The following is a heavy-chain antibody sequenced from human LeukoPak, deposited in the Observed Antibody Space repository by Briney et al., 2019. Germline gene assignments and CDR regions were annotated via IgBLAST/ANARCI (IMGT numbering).Heavy chain of an antibody. J-gene: IGHJ4*02. V-gene: IGHV1-69*13. Sequence: ASVKVSCKASGYTFTSYGISWVRQAPGQGLEWMGGIIPIFGTANYAQKLQGRVTITADESTSTAYMELSSLRSEDTAVYYCARGFPFDYWGQGTLVTASS. CDR1: GYTFTSYG. CDR2: IIPIFGTA. CDR3: ARGFPFDY.